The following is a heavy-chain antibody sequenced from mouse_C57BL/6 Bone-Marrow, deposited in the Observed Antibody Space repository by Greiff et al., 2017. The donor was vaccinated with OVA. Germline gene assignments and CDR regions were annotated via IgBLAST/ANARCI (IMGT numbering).Heavy chain of an antibody. CDR2: IRLKSDNYAT. D-gene: IGHD1-1*01. J-gene: IGHJ4*01. Sequence: EVMLVESGGGLVQPGGSMKLSCVASGFTFSNYWMNWVRQSPEKGLEWVAQIRLKSDNYATHYAESVKGRFTISRDDSKSSVYLQMNNLRAEDTGIYYCTATTVNYAMDYWGQGTSVTVSS. CDR1: GFTFSNYW. CDR3: TATTVNYAMDY. V-gene: IGHV6-3*01.